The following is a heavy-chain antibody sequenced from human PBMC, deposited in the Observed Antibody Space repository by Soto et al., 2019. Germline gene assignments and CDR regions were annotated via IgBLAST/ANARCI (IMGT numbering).Heavy chain of an antibody. D-gene: IGHD2-21*02. CDR1: GGSISSSSYF. V-gene: IGHV4-39*01. Sequence: QLQLQESGPGLVKPSETLSLTCSVSGGSISSSSYFWGWIRQPPGKGLEWIGSIYYSGSTYYNPSLKXRLTVSXXTSKNQFSLKLSSVTAADTAVYYCARHPSDFWFDPWGQGTLVTVSS. CDR3: ARHPSDFWFDP. CDR2: IYYSGST. J-gene: IGHJ5*02.